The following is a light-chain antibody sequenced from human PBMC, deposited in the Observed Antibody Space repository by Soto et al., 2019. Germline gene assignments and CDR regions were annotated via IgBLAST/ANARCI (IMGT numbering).Light chain of an antibody. CDR1: SSDVGSYNL. V-gene: IGLV2-23*03. Sequence: QSVLTQSASVSGSPGQSITISCTGTSSDVGSYNLVSWYQQHPGKAPKLMIYEGSNGPSWVSNRFSGSKSGNTASLTISGLQAEDEADYYCCSYAGSSTFDVVFGGGTKLTVL. J-gene: IGLJ2*01. CDR3: CSYAGSSTFDVV. CDR2: EGS.